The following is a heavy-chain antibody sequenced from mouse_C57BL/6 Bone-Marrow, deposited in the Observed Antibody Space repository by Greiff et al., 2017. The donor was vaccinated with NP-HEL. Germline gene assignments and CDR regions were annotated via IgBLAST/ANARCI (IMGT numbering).Heavy chain of an antibody. CDR3: ARLYYGSGYAMDY. V-gene: IGHV1-82*01. D-gene: IGHD1-1*01. CDR1: GYAFSSSW. J-gene: IGHJ4*01. Sequence: QVQLQQSGPELVKPGASVKISCKASGYAFSSSWMNWVKQRPGKGLEWIGRIYPGDGDTNYNGKFKGKATLTADKSSSTAYMQLSSLTSEDSAVYFCARLYYGSGYAMDYWGQGTSVTVSS. CDR2: IYPGDGDT.